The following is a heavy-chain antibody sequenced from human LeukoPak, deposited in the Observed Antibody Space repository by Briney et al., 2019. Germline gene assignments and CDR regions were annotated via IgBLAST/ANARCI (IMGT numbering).Heavy chain of an antibody. D-gene: IGHD3-22*01. CDR1: GFTFSSYA. CDR2: ISYDGSNK. Sequence: PTGGSLRLSCAASGFTFSSYAMPWVRQAPGKGLEWVAVISYDGSNKYYADSVKGRFTISRDNSKNTLYLQMNSMRAEDTAVYYCASDFPYYYDSSGYSLHYWGQGTLVTVSS. V-gene: IGHV3-30*04. J-gene: IGHJ4*02. CDR3: ASDFPYYYDSSGYSLHY.